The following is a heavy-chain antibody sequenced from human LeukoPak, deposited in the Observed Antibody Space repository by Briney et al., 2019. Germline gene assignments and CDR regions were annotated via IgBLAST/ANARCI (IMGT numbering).Heavy chain of an antibody. V-gene: IGHV4-34*01. J-gene: IGHJ6*03. CDR3: ARKPRTQYSSGWYTGYYYYMDV. CDR2: INHSGST. D-gene: IGHD6-19*01. Sequence: KPSETLSLTCAVYGGSFSGYYWSWIRQPPGKGLEWIGEINHSGSTNYNPSLKSRVTISVDTSKNQFSLKLSSVTAADTAVYYCARKPRTQYSSGWYTGYYYYMDVWGKGTTVIVSS. CDR1: GGSFSGYY.